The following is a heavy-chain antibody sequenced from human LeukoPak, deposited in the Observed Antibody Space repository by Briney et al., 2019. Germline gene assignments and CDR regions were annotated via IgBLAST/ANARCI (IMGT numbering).Heavy chain of an antibody. Sequence: ASVKVSCKASGYTFTSYGISWVRQAPGQGLEWMGWISTYNGNTNYAQKLQGRVTMTTDTSTSTDYMELRSLRSDDTAVYYCARDLYYYDSTDYWGQGTLVTVSS. J-gene: IGHJ4*02. V-gene: IGHV1-18*01. CDR3: ARDLYYYDSTDY. D-gene: IGHD3-22*01. CDR1: GYTFTSYG. CDR2: ISTYNGNT.